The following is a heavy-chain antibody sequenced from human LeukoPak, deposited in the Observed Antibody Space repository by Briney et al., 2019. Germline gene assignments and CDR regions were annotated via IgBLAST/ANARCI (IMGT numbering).Heavy chain of an antibody. CDR2: ISSSSSYI. J-gene: IGHJ4*02. V-gene: IGHV3-21*01. CDR1: GFTFSSDN. CDR3: ARDGRPSPL. D-gene: IGHD1-26*01. Sequence: GGSLRLSCAASGFTFSSDNMNWVRQAPGKGLEWVSAISSSSSYIYYADSVKGRITISRDNAQNSLFLQMSSMRAEDTAVYYCARDGRPSPLWGQGTLVTVSS.